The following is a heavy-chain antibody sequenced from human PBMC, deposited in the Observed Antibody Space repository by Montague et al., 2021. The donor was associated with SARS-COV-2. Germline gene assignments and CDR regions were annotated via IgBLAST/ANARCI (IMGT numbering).Heavy chain of an antibody. J-gene: IGHJ5*02. Sequence: SLRLSCAASGFTFSSYAMHWVRQAPGKGLEWVSVITYDGSNTYYADSVKGRFTISRDNSKNTLYLQMNSLRAEDTAVYYCARAFIAVAGRGPDPCGQGTLVTVSS. V-gene: IGHV3-30*04. CDR3: ARAFIAVAGRGPDP. CDR2: ITYDGSNT. D-gene: IGHD6-19*01. CDR1: GFTFSSYA.